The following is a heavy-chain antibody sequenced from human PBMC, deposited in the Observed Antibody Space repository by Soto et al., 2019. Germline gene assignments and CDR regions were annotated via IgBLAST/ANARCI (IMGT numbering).Heavy chain of an antibody. CDR3: ARDYYDFWSGPASGWFDP. J-gene: IGHJ5*02. CDR1: GGTFSSYA. Sequence: VKVSCKASGGTFSSYAISWVRQAPGQGLEWMGGIIPIFGTANYAQKFQGRVTITADESTSTAYMELSSLRSEDTAVYYCARDYYDFWSGPASGWFDPWGQGTLVTVSS. D-gene: IGHD3-3*01. V-gene: IGHV1-69*01. CDR2: IIPIFGTA.